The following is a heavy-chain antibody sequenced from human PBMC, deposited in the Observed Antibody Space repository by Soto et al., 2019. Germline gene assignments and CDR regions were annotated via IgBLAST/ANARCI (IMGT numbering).Heavy chain of an antibody. CDR3: ARPFPTSHCSGGSCYG. CDR2: IYYSGST. V-gene: IGHV4-39*01. D-gene: IGHD2-15*01. J-gene: IGHJ4*02. CDR1: GASISSRDYY. Sequence: PSETLSLTCSVSGASISSRDYYWGWIRQPPGKGLEWIGSIYYSGSTYYNPSLKSRVTISVDTSKNQFSLKLSSVTAADTAVYYCARPFPTSHCSGGSCYGWGQGTLVTVSS.